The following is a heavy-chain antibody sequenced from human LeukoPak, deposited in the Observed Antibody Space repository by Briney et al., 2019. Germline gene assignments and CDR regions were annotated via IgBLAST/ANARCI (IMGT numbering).Heavy chain of an antibody. V-gene: IGHV3-74*01. CDR1: GFTFDDYA. CDR3: AVGDNPGALDY. D-gene: IGHD1-14*01. J-gene: IGHJ4*02. CDR2: ISNDASST. Sequence: GGSLRLSCAASGFTFDDYAMHWVRQAPGKGLVWVSRISNDASSTTYADSVKGRFTISRDNTKNTLYLQMNSLRAEDTAVYYCAVGDNPGALDYWGQGTLVTVSS.